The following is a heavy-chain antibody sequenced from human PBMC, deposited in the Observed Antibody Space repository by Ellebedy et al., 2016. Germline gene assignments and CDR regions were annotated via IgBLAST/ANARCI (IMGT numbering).Heavy chain of an antibody. V-gene: IGHV4-61*08. CDR1: GGSISSGGYY. CDR3: ARPKQWPVGNWYFDL. D-gene: IGHD6-19*01. CDR2: IYYSGST. Sequence: SETLSLTCTVSGGSISSGGYYWSWIRQHPGKGLEWIGYIYYSGSTNYNPSLKSRVTISVDTSKNQFSLKLSSVTAADTAVYYCARPKQWPVGNWYFDLWGRGTLVTVSS. J-gene: IGHJ2*01.